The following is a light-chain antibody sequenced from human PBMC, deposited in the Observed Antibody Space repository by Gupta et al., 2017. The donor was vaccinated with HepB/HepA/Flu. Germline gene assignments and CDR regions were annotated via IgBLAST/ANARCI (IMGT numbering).Light chain of an antibody. CDR1: QRISHS. CDR2: KAS. CDR3: QQYKSSPWT. Sequence: DIQQTQFPSTLSASVGDRVTITRRASQRISHSLAWYQQLPGKAPKMLLYKASSLESGVPSRFSGSESGTEFTLTISSLQPDDFATYYCQQYKSSPWTFGQGTKVEIK. J-gene: IGKJ1*01. V-gene: IGKV1-5*03.